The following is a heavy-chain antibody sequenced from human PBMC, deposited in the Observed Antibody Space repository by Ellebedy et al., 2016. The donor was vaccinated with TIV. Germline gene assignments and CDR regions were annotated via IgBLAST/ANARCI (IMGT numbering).Heavy chain of an antibody. CDR2: IDWNDYK. Sequence: SGPTLVXPTQTLTLTCTFSGFSLNTSGLCVSWIRQPPEKALEWLGIIDWNDYKYYTTSLKTRIIISKDTSKNQVVLTMTNMDPVDTATYYCARMLCGDFANWFDPWGQGTLVTVSS. J-gene: IGHJ5*02. V-gene: IGHV2-70*01. CDR1: GFSLNTSGLC. CDR3: ARMLCGDFANWFDP. D-gene: IGHD4-17*01.